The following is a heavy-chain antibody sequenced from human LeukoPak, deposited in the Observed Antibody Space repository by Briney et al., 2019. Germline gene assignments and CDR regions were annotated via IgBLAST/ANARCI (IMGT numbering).Heavy chain of an antibody. CDR3: ARGRGPVTMVRGMFDP. CDR2: INHSGST. J-gene: IGHJ5*02. D-gene: IGHD3-10*01. V-gene: IGHV4-34*01. Sequence: SETLSLTCAVYGGSFSGYYWSWIRQPPGKGLEWIGEINHSGSTNYNPSLKSRVTISVDTSKNQFSLKLSSVTAADTAVYYCARGRGPVTMVRGMFDPWGQGTLVTVSS. CDR1: GGSFSGYY.